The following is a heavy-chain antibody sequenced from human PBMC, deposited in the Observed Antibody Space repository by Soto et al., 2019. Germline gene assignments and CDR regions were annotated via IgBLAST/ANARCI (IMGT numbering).Heavy chain of an antibody. CDR1: GDSISSGGYY. J-gene: IGHJ4*02. CDR2: IHYSGST. D-gene: IGHD4-17*01. CDR3: ARDPGGDYHFDY. Sequence: HVQLQESGPGLVKPSQTLSLTCTVSGDSISSGGYYWNWIRQLPGKGLEWIGYIHYSGSTYYYPSLKSRGTLSGDTSKNPFSLYLSSGTAADKAVYFCARDPGGDYHFDYWGQGTLVIVSS. V-gene: IGHV4-31*03.